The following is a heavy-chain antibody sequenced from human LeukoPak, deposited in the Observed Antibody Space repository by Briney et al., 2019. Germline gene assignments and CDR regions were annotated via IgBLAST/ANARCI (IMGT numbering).Heavy chain of an antibody. CDR3: ANSRSGSANWALQLFDN. V-gene: IGHV3-23*01. J-gene: IGHJ4*02. CDR2: ISPGGGTT. Sequence: GGSLRLSCAVSGFAFGSEAMSWVRQAPARGLEWVASISPGGGTTYYADYVKGRFTISRDNSKNSLYVQMNSLRAEDTAVYFCANSRSGSANWALQLFDNWGQGPLVTVSS. CDR1: GFAFGSEA. D-gene: IGHD1-1*01.